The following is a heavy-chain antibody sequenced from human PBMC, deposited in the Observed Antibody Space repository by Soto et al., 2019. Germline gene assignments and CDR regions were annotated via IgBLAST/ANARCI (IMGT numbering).Heavy chain of an antibody. Sequence: GGSLRLSCAASEFTFSNYGIHWVRQAPGKGLEWVAAISHDGNYQNYVDSVKGRFTISRDNSKNMLYLQMNSLRAEDTAVYYCARGTFHDYGDKHDYWGQGTLVTVSS. CDR1: EFTFSNYG. D-gene: IGHD4-17*01. CDR3: ARGTFHDYGDKHDY. V-gene: IGHV3-30*03. J-gene: IGHJ4*02. CDR2: ISHDGNYQ.